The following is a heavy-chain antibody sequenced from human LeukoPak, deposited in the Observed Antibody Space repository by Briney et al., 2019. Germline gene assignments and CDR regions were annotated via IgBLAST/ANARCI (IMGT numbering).Heavy chain of an antibody. CDR1: GFTFSSYA. D-gene: IGHD2-15*01. J-gene: IGHJ4*02. Sequence: PGGSLRLSCAASGFTFSSYAMNWVRQAPGKGLEWVSAIGGSGDNTYYADSVKGRFSISRDNSKNTLYLHMNTLRAEDTAVYYCAKDWHRSVWGQGTLVTVSS. V-gene: IGHV3-23*01. CDR3: AKDWHRSV. CDR2: IGGSGDNT.